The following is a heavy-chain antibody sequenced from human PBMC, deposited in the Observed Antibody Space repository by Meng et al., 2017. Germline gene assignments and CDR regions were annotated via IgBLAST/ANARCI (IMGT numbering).Heavy chain of an antibody. J-gene: IGHJ4*02. V-gene: IGHV4-34*01. CDR2: INHSGST. CDR1: GGSFSGYY. CDR3: ARGRGYSSSSAGY. Sequence: SETLSLTCAVYGGSFSGYYWSWIRQPPGKGLEWIGEINHSGSTNYNPSLKSQVTISVDTSKNQFSLKLSSVTAADTAVYYCARGRGYSSSSAGYWGQGTLVTVSS. D-gene: IGHD6-6*01.